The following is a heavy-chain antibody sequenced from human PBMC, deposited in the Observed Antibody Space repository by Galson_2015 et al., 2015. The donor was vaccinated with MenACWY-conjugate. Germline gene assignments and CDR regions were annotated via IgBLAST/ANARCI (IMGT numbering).Heavy chain of an antibody. D-gene: IGHD3-22*01. V-gene: IGHV3-7*03. CDR3: ASEDYYYDSSSRRKLSMDY. CDR1: GFTFSDYC. CDR2: IKTDGSET. J-gene: IGHJ4*02. Sequence: SLRLCCAASGFTFSDYCMHWVRQAPGKGLEWVADIKTDGSETYYADSVKGRFTISRDNVKNSLYLQMNSLRAEDTAVYYCASEDYYYDSSSRRKLSMDYWGQGTLVTVSS.